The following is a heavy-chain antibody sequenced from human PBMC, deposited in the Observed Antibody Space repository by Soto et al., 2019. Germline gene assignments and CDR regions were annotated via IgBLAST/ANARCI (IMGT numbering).Heavy chain of an antibody. CDR1: GFVFTNFW. D-gene: IGHD6-13*01. CDR3: AKDSWYFDL. V-gene: IGHV3-74*01. Sequence: GGSLRLSCEASGFVFTNFWMHWVRHVPGKGLVWVARIDTSGHSTNYAESVKGRFTISRDNAKNTVSLQMNSLRVKDTGVYYCAKDSWYFDLWSQGSQVTVSS. J-gene: IGHJ4*02. CDR2: IDTSGHST.